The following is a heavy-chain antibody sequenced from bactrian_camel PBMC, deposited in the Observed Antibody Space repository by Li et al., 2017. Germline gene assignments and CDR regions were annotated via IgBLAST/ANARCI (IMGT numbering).Heavy chain of an antibody. J-gene: IGHJ7*01. V-gene: IGHV3S40*01. CDR2: ISSGSGRT. CDR1: GFTFSAAA. D-gene: IGHD6*01. Sequence: VQLVESGGGSVQTGGSLKLSCAASGFTFSAAAMSWVRQPPGKGLEWVSSISSGSGRTYYTNSVKGRFTISRDNAKNTVYLQLNSLKTEDTAMYFCAATVGGRCLEFAGMDYWGKGTQVTVS.